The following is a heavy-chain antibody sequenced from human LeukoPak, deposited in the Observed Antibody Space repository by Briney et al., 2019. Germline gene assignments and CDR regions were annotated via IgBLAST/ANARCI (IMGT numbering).Heavy chain of an antibody. CDR2: ISYDGSNK. CDR3: AKEGAEYYFDY. CDR1: GFTFSSYG. Sequence: GGSLRLSCAAPGFTFSSYGMHWVRQAPGKGLEWVAVISYDGSNKYYADSVKGRFTISRDNSKNTLYLQMNSLRAEDTAVYYCAKEGAEYYFDYWGQGTLVTVSS. V-gene: IGHV3-30*18. D-gene: IGHD3-16*01. J-gene: IGHJ4*02.